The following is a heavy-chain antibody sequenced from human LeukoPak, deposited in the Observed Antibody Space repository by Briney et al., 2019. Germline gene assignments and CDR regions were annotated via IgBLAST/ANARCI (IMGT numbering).Heavy chain of an antibody. CDR1: GFTFSNYW. Sequence: GGSLRLSCAASGFTFSNYWMHWVRQTPGKGLVCVSRINSDGSGTSYADSVKGRFTISRDNAKNTLYLQMNSMRAEDTAVFYCARVGYNGFEYWGQGTLATVSS. CDR2: INSDGSGT. J-gene: IGHJ4*02. CDR3: ARVGYNGFEY. V-gene: IGHV3-74*01. D-gene: IGHD5-18*01.